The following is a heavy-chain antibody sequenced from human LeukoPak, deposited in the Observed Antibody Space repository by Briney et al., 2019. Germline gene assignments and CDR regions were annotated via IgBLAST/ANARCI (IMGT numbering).Heavy chain of an antibody. V-gene: IGHV3-23*01. J-gene: IGHJ4*02. CDR1: GITLSNYG. Sequence: TGGSLRLSCAVSGITLSNYGMSWVRKAPGKGLEWVAGISDSGGRTNYADSVKGRFTISRDNPKNTLYLQMNSLRAEDTAVYFCAKRGVVIRVILVGFHKEAYYFDSWSQGALVTVSS. CDR2: ISDSGGRT. D-gene: IGHD3-22*01. CDR3: AKRGVVIRVILVGFHKEAYYFDS.